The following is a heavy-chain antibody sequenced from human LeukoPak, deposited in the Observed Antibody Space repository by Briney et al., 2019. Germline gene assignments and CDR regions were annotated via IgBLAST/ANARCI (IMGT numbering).Heavy chain of an antibody. D-gene: IGHD3-10*01. J-gene: IGHJ4*02. Sequence: SGPTLVRPTQTLTLTCTFSELSFSTSGVGVGWTRRPPGKALEWLAVIYWDDDKRYSPSLKSRLTITKGTSNNQVVLRMTNMDPVDTATYYCARLIRGAHDYWGQGTLVTVSS. CDR2: IYWDDDK. CDR1: ELSFSTSGVG. V-gene: IGHV2-5*02. CDR3: ARLIRGAHDY.